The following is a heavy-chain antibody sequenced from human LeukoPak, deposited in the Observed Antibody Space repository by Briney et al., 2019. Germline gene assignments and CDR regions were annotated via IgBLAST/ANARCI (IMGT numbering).Heavy chain of an antibody. Sequence: GGSLRLSCAASGFTFRTYTMNWIRQAPGEGLQWVSAISGSADGTYYSDSVKGRFTISRDNSNNTLYLQMHSLRVEDTAIYYCARDPSSLSMDVWGQRDHGHRLL. CDR2: ISGSADGT. CDR3: ARDPSSLSMDV. CDR1: GFTFRTYT. V-gene: IGHV3-23*01. J-gene: IGHJ6*01.